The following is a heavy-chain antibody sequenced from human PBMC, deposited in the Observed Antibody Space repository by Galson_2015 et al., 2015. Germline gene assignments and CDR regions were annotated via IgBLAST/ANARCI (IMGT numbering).Heavy chain of an antibody. J-gene: IGHJ6*02. CDR2: ISYNSGSI. D-gene: IGHD5-18*01. Sequence: SLRLSCAASGFSFDAYGMHWVRQAPGKGLEWVSGISYNSGSIGYADSVKGRFSISRDNAKTSLYLQMNSLRPEDTALYYCAKDRYTYGYPSTGYYYGMDVWVQGTTVTVSS. CDR1: GFSFDAYG. CDR3: AKDRYTYGYPSTGYYYGMDV. V-gene: IGHV3-9*01.